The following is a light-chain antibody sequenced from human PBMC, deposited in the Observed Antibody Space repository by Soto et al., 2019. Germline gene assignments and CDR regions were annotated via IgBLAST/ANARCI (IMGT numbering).Light chain of an antibody. CDR3: SSYTNSSTCV. CDR1: SSDVGGYDY. Sequence: QSALTQPASVSGSPGQSITISCTGTSSDVGGYDYVSWYQQHPGKAPKLMIYEVSNRPSGVSNRFSSSKSGNTDSLTISVLQAEDETDYYCSSYTNSSTCVFGTGTKVTVL. J-gene: IGLJ1*01. CDR2: EVS. V-gene: IGLV2-14*01.